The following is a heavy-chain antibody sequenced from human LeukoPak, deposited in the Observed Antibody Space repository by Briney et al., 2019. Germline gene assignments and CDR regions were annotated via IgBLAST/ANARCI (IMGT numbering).Heavy chain of an antibody. Sequence: GGSLRLSCAASGSTFSSYWMSWVRQAPGKGLEWVANIKQDGSEKYYVDSVKGRFTISRDNAKNSLYLQMNSLRAEDTAVYYCARESTITMVRGDHYYYYYYMDVWGKGTTVTVSS. CDR2: IKQDGSEK. CDR3: ARESTITMVRGDHYYYYYYMDV. J-gene: IGHJ6*03. D-gene: IGHD3-10*01. V-gene: IGHV3-7*01. CDR1: GSTFSSYW.